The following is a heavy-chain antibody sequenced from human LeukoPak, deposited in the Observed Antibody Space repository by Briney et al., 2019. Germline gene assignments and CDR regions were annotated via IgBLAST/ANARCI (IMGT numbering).Heavy chain of an antibody. CDR2: INPNSGST. Sequence: ASVKVSCKASGYTFTSYGISWVRQAPGQGLEWMGWINPNSGSTNYAQKFQGRVTMTRDTSISTAYMELSRLRSDDTAVYYCARTLTYYYDSSGYYPFDYWGQGTLVTVSS. J-gene: IGHJ4*02. CDR3: ARTLTYYYDSSGYYPFDY. V-gene: IGHV1-2*02. D-gene: IGHD3-22*01. CDR1: GYTFTSYG.